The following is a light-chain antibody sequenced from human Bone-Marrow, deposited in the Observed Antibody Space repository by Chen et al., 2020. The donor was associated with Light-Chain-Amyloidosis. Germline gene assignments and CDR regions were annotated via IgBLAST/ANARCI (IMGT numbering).Light chain of an antibody. CDR1: SSDIGAYNF. J-gene: IGLJ2*01. CDR2: DVS. Sequence: QSALTQPSSVSGSPGQSIPVPFTGPSSDIGAYNFVSWYQQHPGKAPKLMIYDVSNRPSGVSNRFSGSKSGNTASLTIAGLQAEDEADYYCSSYTSSSADVLFGGGTKLTVL. CDR3: SSYTSSSADVL. V-gene: IGLV2-14*03.